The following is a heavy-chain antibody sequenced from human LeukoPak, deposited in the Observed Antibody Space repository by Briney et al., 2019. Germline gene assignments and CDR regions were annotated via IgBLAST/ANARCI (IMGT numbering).Heavy chain of an antibody. J-gene: IGHJ4*02. Sequence: ASVKVSCKASGYTFSDYYMHWVRQAPGQGLEWMGWINPDSGGTNYAQKLQARVTMTTDTSTSTAYRELRSLRSDDTAVYYCARDRGYYYDSSGPPRYWGQGTLVTVSS. CDR3: ARDRGYYYDSSGPPRY. V-gene: IGHV1-2*02. D-gene: IGHD3-22*01. CDR2: INPDSGGT. CDR1: GYTFSDYY.